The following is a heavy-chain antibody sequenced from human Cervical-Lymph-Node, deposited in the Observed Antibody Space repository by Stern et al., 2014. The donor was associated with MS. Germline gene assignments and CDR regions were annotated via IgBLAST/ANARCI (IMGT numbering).Heavy chain of an antibody. CDR1: GFIFSDYS. CDR2: ISHSSSTI. J-gene: IGHJ4*02. CDR3: ARDRDGGNAHGY. V-gene: IGHV3-48*02. D-gene: IGHD4-23*01. Sequence: VQLMQSGGGLLQPGGSLRLSCAASGFIFSDYSMNWVRQAPGKGLEWVSYISHSSSTIFYADSVKGRFTISRDSAKNSLYLQMNSLRDEDTAVYYCARDRDGGNAHGYWGQGTLVTVSS.